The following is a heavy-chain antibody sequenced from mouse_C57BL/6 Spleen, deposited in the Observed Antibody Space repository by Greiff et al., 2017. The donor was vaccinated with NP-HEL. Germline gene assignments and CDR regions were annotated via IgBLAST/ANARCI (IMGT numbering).Heavy chain of an antibody. D-gene: IGHD1-1*01. V-gene: IGHV1-39*01. CDR1: GYSFTDYN. Sequence: VQLQQSGPELVKPGASVKISCKASGYSFTDYNMNWVKQSNGKSLEWIGVINPNYGTTSYNQKFKGKATLTVDQSSSTDYMQLNSLTSEDSAVYYCARYYYGSKSYAMDYWGQGTSVTVSS. CDR3: ARYYYGSKSYAMDY. CDR2: INPNYGTT. J-gene: IGHJ4*01.